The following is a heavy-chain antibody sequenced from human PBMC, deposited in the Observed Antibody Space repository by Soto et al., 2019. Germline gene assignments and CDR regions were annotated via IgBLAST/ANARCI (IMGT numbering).Heavy chain of an antibody. D-gene: IGHD6-19*01. CDR3: HCGGWYGGPDF. CDR1: GFTLSSYW. CDR2: IKQDGSEK. Sequence: EVQLVESGGGLVQPGGSLRLSCVVSGFTLSSYWMTWVRQAPGKGLEWVANIKQDGSEKYYVDSVKGRFTISRDNAKNSVYLQMNSLRAEDTAVYYCHCGGWYGGPDFWGQGTLVTVSS. J-gene: IGHJ4*02. V-gene: IGHV3-7*01.